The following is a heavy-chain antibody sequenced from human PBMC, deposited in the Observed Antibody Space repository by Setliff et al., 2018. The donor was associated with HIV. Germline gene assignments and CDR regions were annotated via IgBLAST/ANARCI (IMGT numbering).Heavy chain of an antibody. CDR3: ARYSTLTTNFDY. V-gene: IGHV4-38-2*01. CDR1: GYSIGSGSF. CDR2: IPHNGGT. J-gene: IGHJ4*02. D-gene: IGHD4-17*01. Sequence: KTSETLSLTCAVSGYSIGSGSFWGWIRQPPGKGLGWIATIPHNGGTYYNPDPSLTGRVTISLDTSKNQFSLKLAFVTAADTAVYYCARYSTLTTNFDYWGQGTLVTVSS.